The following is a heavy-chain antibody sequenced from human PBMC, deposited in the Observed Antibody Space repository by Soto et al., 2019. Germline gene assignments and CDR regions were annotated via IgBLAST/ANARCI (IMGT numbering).Heavy chain of an antibody. CDR1: GGSFSCYY. D-gene: IGHD3-3*01. Sequence: PSETLSLTCAVYGGSFSCYYWSWIRQPPGKGLEWIGEINHSGSTNYNPSLKSRVTISVDTSKNQFSLKLSSVTAADTAVYYCARARCYPGVSITIFGVVITRQHPFDPWGQGTLVTVSS. V-gene: IGHV4-34*01. J-gene: IGHJ5*02. CDR3: ARARCYPGVSITIFGVVITRQHPFDP. CDR2: INHSGST.